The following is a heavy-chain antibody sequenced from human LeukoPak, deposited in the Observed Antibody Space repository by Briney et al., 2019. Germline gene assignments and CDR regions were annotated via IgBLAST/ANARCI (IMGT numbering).Heavy chain of an antibody. CDR3: ARAKFMVVVGVQPYNWFDP. Sequence: SETLSLTCAVYGGSFSGYYWSWIRQPPGKGLEWIGEINHSGSTNYNPSLKSRVTISVDTSKNQFSLKLSSVTAADTAVYYCARAKFMVVVGVQPYNWFDPCGQGTLVTVSS. V-gene: IGHV4-34*01. CDR1: GGSFSGYY. CDR2: INHSGST. J-gene: IGHJ5*02. D-gene: IGHD1-26*01.